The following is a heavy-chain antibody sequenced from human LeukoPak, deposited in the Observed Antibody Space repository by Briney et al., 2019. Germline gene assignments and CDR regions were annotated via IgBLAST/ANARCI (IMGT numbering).Heavy chain of an antibody. CDR2: INHSGST. V-gene: IGHV4-34*01. CDR3: ASSGSDYYGSGMGYSDY. J-gene: IGHJ4*02. D-gene: IGHD3-10*01. CDR1: GGSFSGYY. Sequence: PSETLSLTCAVYGGSFSGYYWSWIRQPPGKGLEWIGEINHSGSTNYNPSLKSRVTISVDTSKNQFSLKLSSVTAADTAVYYCASSGSDYYGSGMGYSDYWGQGTLVTVSS.